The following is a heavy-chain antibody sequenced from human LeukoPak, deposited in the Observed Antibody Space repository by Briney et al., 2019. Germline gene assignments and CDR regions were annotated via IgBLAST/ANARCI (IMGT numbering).Heavy chain of an antibody. Sequence: SEPLPLICAVYGGHFSGYYWSWLRQPPGRGREWIGEINHSGSTNHNPSLKSRVTISVDTSKNQFSLKLSSVTAADTAVYYCARGRGNWSPKRGWFDPWGQGTLVTVSS. J-gene: IGHJ5*02. CDR2: INHSGST. CDR1: GGHFSGYY. V-gene: IGHV4-34*01. CDR3: ARGRGNWSPKRGWFDP. D-gene: IGHD1-20*01.